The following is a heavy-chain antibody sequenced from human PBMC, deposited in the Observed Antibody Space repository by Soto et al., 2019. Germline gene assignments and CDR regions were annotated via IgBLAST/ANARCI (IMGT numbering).Heavy chain of an antibody. CDR1: GFTFSSYW. D-gene: IGHD3-22*01. CDR2: IKQDGSEK. Sequence: GGSLRLSCAASGFTFSSYWMSWVRQAPGKGLEWVANIKQDGSEKYYVDSVKGRFTISRDSAKNSLYLQMNSLRAEDTAVYYCARDHYDSSGYYWDYWGQGTLVTVSS. V-gene: IGHV3-7*03. J-gene: IGHJ4*02. CDR3: ARDHYDSSGYYWDY.